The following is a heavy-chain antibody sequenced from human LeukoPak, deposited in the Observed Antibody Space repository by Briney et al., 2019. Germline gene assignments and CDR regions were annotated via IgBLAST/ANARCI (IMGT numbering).Heavy chain of an antibody. CDR2: INQDGSDK. V-gene: IGHV3-7*01. CDR3: ARIPHPDYADAQ. D-gene: IGHD4-17*01. J-gene: IGHJ4*02. CDR1: GFSFRSHW. Sequence: GGSLRLSCAASGFSFRSHWMSSVRQAPVKGLEWVANINQDGSDKQYVDSVKGRFTISRDNAKNSLYLQINSLRAEDTAVYFCARIPHPDYADAQWGQGTLVIVSS.